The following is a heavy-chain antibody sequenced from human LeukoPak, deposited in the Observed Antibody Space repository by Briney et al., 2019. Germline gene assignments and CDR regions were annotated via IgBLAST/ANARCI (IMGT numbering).Heavy chain of an antibody. V-gene: IGHV1-8*01. J-gene: IGHJ5*02. D-gene: IGHD2-15*01. CDR2: MNPNSGNT. CDR1: GYTFTSYD. Sequence: ASVKVSCKASGYTFTSYDINWVRQATGQGLEWMGWMNPNSGNTGYVQKFQGRVTMTRNTSISTAYMELSSLRSEDTAVYYCARGRYCSDGSCDGWLDPWGQGTLVTVSS. CDR3: ARGRYCSDGSCDGWLDP.